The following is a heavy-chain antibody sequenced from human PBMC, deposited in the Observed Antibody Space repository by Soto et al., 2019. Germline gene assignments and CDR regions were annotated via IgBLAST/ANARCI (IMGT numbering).Heavy chain of an antibody. CDR2: IYYSGTT. V-gene: IGHV4-28*01. Sequence: QVQLQESGPGLVKPSDTLSLTCAVSGYSISSSNWWGWIRQPPGKGLEWIGYIYYSGTTYYNPSLKSRVTMSVDTTKNQFSLKLTSVPAVDTAVYYCARREIQGPIDYWGQGTLVTVSS. CDR3: ARREIQGPIDY. D-gene: IGHD1-26*01. J-gene: IGHJ4*02. CDR1: GYSISSSNW.